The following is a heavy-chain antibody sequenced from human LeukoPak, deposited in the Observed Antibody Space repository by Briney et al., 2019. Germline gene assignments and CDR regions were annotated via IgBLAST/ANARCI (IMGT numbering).Heavy chain of an antibody. J-gene: IGHJ4*02. Sequence: SETPSLTCTVSGGSISSYYWSWIRQPPGKGLEWIGYIYYSGSTNYNPSLKSRVTISVDTSKNQFSLKLSSVTAADTAVYYCARHVSVADPFDYWGQGTLVTVSS. CDR1: GGSISSYY. D-gene: IGHD6-19*01. CDR3: ARHVSVADPFDY. V-gene: IGHV4-59*08. CDR2: IYYSGST.